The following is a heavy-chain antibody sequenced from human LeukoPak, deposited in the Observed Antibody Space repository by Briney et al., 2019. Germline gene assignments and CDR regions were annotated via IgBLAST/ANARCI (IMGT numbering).Heavy chain of an antibody. CDR3: TTDRDGYNSGFFY. J-gene: IGHJ4*02. D-gene: IGHD1-1*01. Sequence: PGGSLRLSCAVSGFTFSNAWMTWVRQAPGKGLGWVGHIKSKADGGTTDYAAFVKGRFTISRDDSRTPLYLQMNSLRTDDTAVYYCTTDRDGYNSGFFYWGQGTLVTVSS. CDR2: IKSKADGGTT. V-gene: IGHV3-15*01. CDR1: GFTFSNAW.